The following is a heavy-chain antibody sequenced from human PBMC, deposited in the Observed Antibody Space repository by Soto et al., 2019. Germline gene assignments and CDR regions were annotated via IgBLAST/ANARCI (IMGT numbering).Heavy chain of an antibody. CDR1: GGTFSSYA. Sequence: QVQLVQSGAEVKEPGSSVKVSCQASGGTFSSYAISWVRQAPGQGLEWMGGVIPVFRTPDYAQKFQGRVTITADEPPSTAYMELSSLRFDDTAVYYCARDNDRLQLGGNYDSIMDVWGQGTTITVSS. J-gene: IGHJ6*02. CDR3: ARDNDRLQLGGNYDSIMDV. D-gene: IGHD4-4*01. V-gene: IGHV1-69*12. CDR2: VIPVFRTP.